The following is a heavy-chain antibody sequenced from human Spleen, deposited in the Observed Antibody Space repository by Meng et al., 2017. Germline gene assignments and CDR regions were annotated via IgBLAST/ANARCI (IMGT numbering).Heavy chain of an antibody. Sequence: QVQLQEWGAGLLKPSETLSLTCAVYGGSFSGYYWSWIRQPPGKGLEWSGEINRSGSTNYKPSLKSRVTMSVDTSRNQFSLKLSSVTAADTAVYYCARGRGMDVWGQGTTVTVSS. J-gene: IGHJ6*02. CDR3: ARGRGMDV. CDR2: INRSGST. V-gene: IGHV4-34*01. CDR1: GGSFSGYY.